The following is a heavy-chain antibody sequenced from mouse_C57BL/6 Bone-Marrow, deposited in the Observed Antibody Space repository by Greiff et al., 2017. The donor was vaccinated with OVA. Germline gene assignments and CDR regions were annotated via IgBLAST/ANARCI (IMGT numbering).Heavy chain of an antibody. CDR1: GFTFSSYG. CDR3: ARHGITTHYYFDY. J-gene: IGHJ2*01. D-gene: IGHD2-4*01. V-gene: IGHV5-6*01. CDR2: ISSGGSYT. Sequence: EVKLMESGGDLVKPGGSLKLSCAASGFTFSSYGMSWVRQTPDKRLEWVATISSGGSYTYYPDSVKGRFTISRDNAKNTLYLQMSSLKSEDTAMYYCARHGITTHYYFDYWGQGTTLTVSS.